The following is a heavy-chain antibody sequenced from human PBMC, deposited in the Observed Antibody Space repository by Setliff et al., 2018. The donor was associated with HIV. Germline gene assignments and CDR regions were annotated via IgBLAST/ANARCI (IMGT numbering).Heavy chain of an antibody. D-gene: IGHD6-19*01. J-gene: IGHJ6*03. CDR1: GGSLISGGYY. CDR3: ARDRSSGRGYYYYYYMDV. V-gene: IGHV4-31*03. Sequence: SETLSLTCSVSGGSLISGGYYWSWIRQHPGKGLEWIGYVYYTGKTYYNPSLESRISMSVDTSKNQFSLKLTSVTAADTAVYYCARDRSSGRGYYYYYYMDVWGKGTTVTVSS. CDR2: VYYTGKT.